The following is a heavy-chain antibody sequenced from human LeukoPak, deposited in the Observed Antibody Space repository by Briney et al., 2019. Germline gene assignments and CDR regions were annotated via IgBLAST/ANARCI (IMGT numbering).Heavy chain of an antibody. Sequence: GGSLRLSCAASGFTFSTYSMNWVRQAPGKGLEWVSSISSGSSFIYYADSVKGRFTISRDNAKNSLFLQMNSLRAEATAVYYCARESSGYFYWGQGTLVTVSS. V-gene: IGHV3-21*01. CDR2: ISSGSSFI. CDR1: GFTFSTYS. J-gene: IGHJ4*02. D-gene: IGHD3-22*01. CDR3: ARESSGYFY.